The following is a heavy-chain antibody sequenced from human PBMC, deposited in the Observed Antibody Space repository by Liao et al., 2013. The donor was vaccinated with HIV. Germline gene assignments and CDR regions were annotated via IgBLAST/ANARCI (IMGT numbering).Heavy chain of an antibody. CDR1: GGSISSGGYS. CDR3: ASELSITMVRGAKSLFDY. CDR2: IYHSGST. D-gene: IGHD3-10*01. J-gene: IGHJ4*02. V-gene: IGHV4-30-2*01. Sequence: QLQLQESGSGLVKPSQTLSLTCAVSGGSISSGGYSWTWIRQPPGKGLEWIGYIYHSGSTYYNPSLKSRVTISVDRSKNQFSLKLTSVTAADTAVYYCASELSITMVRGAKSLFDYWGQGTLVTVSS.